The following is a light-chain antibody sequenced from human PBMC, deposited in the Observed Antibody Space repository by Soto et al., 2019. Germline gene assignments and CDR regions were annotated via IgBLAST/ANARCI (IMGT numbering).Light chain of an antibody. CDR1: QSVSSSY. J-gene: IGKJ1*01. CDR3: QQYGSSPGT. CDR2: GAS. V-gene: IGKV3-20*01. Sequence: EIVLTQSPGTLSLSPGERATLSCRASQSVSSSYLAWYQQKPGQAPRLLIYGASSRATGIPDRFSGSGSGTDFTINISRLEPEDFEVYYCQQYGSSPGTFGQGTKVEIK.